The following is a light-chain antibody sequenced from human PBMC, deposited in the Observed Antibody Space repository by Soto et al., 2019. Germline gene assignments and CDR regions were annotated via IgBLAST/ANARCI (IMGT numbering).Light chain of an antibody. CDR2: DVS. CDR1: SSDVGGYNY. CDR3: CSYAGSYTLV. J-gene: IGLJ2*01. V-gene: IGLV2-11*01. Sequence: QSALTQPRSVSGSPGQSVTISCTGTSSDVGGYNYVSWYQQHPGKAPKVMIYDVSKRPSGVTDRFSGSKSGNTASLTISGLEAEDEAYYYCCSYAGSYTLVFGGGTKLTVL.